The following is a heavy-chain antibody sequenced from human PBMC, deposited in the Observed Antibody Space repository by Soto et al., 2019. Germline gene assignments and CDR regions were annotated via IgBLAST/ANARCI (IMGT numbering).Heavy chain of an antibody. Sequence: VQLVESGGGLVQPGGSLRLSCAASGFTFSSYSMNWVRQAPGKGLEWVSYISSSSSTIYYADSVKGRFTISRDNAKNSLYLQMNSLRAEDTAVYYCARDYYGSGSSIDYWGQGTLVTVSS. D-gene: IGHD3-10*01. CDR2: ISSSSSTI. CDR1: GFTFSSYS. V-gene: IGHV3-48*01. CDR3: ARDYYGSGSSIDY. J-gene: IGHJ4*02.